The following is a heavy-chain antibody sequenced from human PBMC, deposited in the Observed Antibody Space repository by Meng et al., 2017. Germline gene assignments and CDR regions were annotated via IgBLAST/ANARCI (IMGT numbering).Heavy chain of an antibody. CDR1: GFTFSSYA. V-gene: IGHV3-30*14. D-gene: IGHD6-13*01. Sequence: GSLRLSCAASGFTFSSYAMHWVRQAPGKGLEWVAVISYDGSNKYYADSVKGRFTISRDNSKNTLYLQMNSLRAEDTAVYYCASEPGIAAAGYPHNAFDIWGQGTMVTVSS. J-gene: IGHJ3*02. CDR3: ASEPGIAAAGYPHNAFDI. CDR2: ISYDGSNK.